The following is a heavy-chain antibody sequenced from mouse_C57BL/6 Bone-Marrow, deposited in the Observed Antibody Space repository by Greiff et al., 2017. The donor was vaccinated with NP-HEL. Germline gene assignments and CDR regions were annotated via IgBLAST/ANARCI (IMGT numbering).Heavy chain of an antibody. CDR1: GYTFTDYY. J-gene: IGHJ2*01. CDR3: ARSGGSSYDY. CDR2: INPYNGGT. Sequence: EVQLQQSGPVLVKPGASVKMSCKASGYTFTDYYMNWVKQSHGKSLEWIGVINPYNGGTSYNQKFKGKATLTVDKSSSTAYMELNSLTSEDSAVYYWARSGGSSYDYWGQGTTLTVSS. D-gene: IGHD1-1*01. V-gene: IGHV1-19*01.